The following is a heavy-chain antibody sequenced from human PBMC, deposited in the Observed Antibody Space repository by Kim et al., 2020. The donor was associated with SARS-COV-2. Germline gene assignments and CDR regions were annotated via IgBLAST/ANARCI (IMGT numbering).Heavy chain of an antibody. J-gene: IGHJ4*02. Sequence: ASVKVSCKASGYTFTSYYMHWVRQAPGQGLEWMGIINPSGGSTNYAQEFQGRVTMTRDTSTSTVYMELSSLRSEDTAVFYCARDKGSGWSSFDYWGQGTLVTVSS. V-gene: IGHV1-46*01. D-gene: IGHD6-19*01. CDR3: ARDKGSGWSSFDY. CDR2: INPSGGST. CDR1: GYTFTSYY.